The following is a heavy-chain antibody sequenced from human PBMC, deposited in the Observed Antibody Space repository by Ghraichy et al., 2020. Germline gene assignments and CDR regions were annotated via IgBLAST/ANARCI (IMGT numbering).Heavy chain of an antibody. Sequence: GGSLRLSCVGSGFTFGDYNLNWVRQSPGKGLEWISYISTSSRSIFYADSVKGRFTISRDNAQNSLFLQMKSLRDEDTAVYYCARASRVVRFYYYDGMDVWGKGTTVTVSS. V-gene: IGHV3-48*02. CDR3: ARASRVVRFYYYDGMDV. CDR1: GFTFGDYN. D-gene: IGHD4-23*01. J-gene: IGHJ6*04. CDR2: ISTSSRSI.